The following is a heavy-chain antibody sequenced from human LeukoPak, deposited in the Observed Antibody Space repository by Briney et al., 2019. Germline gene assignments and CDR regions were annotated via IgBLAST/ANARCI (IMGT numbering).Heavy chain of an antibody. CDR1: GGSISSSSYY. CDR3: ARNLVATIKTPGLYYFDY. D-gene: IGHD5-12*01. V-gene: IGHV4-39*01. J-gene: IGHJ4*02. CDR2: IYYSGST. Sequence: SETLSLTCTVSGGSISSSSYYWGWIRQPRRKGLEWIGSIYYSGSTYYNPSLKSRVTISVDTSKNQFSLKLSSVTAADTAVYYCARNLVATIKTPGLYYFDYWGQGTLVTVSS.